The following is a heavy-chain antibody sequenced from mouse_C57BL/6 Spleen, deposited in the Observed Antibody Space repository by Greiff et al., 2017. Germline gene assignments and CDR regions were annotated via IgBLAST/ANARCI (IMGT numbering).Heavy chain of an antibody. CDR3: ARSSIYYYGSSYAMDY. D-gene: IGHD1-1*01. J-gene: IGHJ4*01. V-gene: IGHV7-3*01. Sequence: EVQGVESGGGLVQPGGSLSLSCAASGFTFTDYYMSWVRQPPGKALEWLGFIRNKANGYTTEYSASVKGRFTISRDNSQSILYLQMNALRAEDSATYYCARSSIYYYGSSYAMDYWGQGTSVTVSS. CDR2: IRNKANGYTT. CDR1: GFTFTDYY.